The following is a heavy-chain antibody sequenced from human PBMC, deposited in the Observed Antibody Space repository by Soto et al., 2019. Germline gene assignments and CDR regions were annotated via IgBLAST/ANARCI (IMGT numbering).Heavy chain of an antibody. CDR2: INPKTGDA. CDR3: ATLIQAPKGIDY. D-gene: IGHD5-18*01. V-gene: IGHV1-2*06. Sequence: QLQLVQSAAEVKKPGASVKVSCTASGYTFTAYYLYWVRQAPGQGLEWVGRINPKTGDANYAQKFQGRVTMTRDTPITTAYMEVSSLRSNDTALNFCATLIQAPKGIDYWGQGTLVSVSS. J-gene: IGHJ4*02. CDR1: GYTFTAYY.